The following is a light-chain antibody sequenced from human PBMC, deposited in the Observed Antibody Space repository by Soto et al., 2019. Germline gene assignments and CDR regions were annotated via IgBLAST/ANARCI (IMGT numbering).Light chain of an antibody. CDR2: GNS. J-gene: IGLJ1*01. CDR3: QSYDSSLSGYV. Sequence: QPVLTQPPSVSGAPGQRVTISCTGSSSNIGAGYDVHWYQQLPGTAPKPLIYGNSNRPSGVPDRFSGSKSGTXXXXAITGLQAEDEADYYCQSYDSSLSGYVFGTGTKLTVL. V-gene: IGLV1-40*01. CDR1: SSNIGAGYD.